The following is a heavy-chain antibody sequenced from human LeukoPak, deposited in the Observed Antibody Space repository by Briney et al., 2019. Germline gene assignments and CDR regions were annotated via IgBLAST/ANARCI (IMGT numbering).Heavy chain of an antibody. CDR1: GGSISTYY. CDR3: ARLVNTGWPTNYFDS. J-gene: IGHJ4*02. Sequence: SETLSLTCTVSGGSISTYYWNWIRQPPGKGLECIGYIHYSGGTNYNPSLKSRVTISLDTSKNQFSLKLTSVTAADTAVYYCARLVNTGWPTNYFDSWGQGTLVTVSS. V-gene: IGHV4-59*01. CDR2: IHYSGGT. D-gene: IGHD6-19*01.